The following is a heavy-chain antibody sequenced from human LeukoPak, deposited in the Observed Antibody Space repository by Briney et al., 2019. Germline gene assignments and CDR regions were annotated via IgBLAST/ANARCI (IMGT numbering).Heavy chain of an antibody. J-gene: IGHJ4*02. Sequence: ASVKVSCKASGYTFTSHYIHWVRQAPGQGLEWMGIINPNGGSTGYAQKFQGRVTLTRDTSTSTVYMELSGLRSEDTAVYYCVRGTGTSFGYFDYWGQGTLVTVSS. CDR1: GYTFTSHY. V-gene: IGHV1-46*01. CDR3: VRGTGTSFGYFDY. CDR2: INPNGGST. D-gene: IGHD1-14*01.